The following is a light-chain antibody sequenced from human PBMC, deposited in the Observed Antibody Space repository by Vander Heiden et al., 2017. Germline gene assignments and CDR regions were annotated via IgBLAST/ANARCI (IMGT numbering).Light chain of an antibody. Sequence: DIQMTQSPSTMSASVGDRVTITCRARQSVNNWLAWYQQKPGKVPKLLIHDVSILKSGVPSRFSGSASGTEFSLTISSLQPDDFATYYCQQMTTFGQGTKLEI. CDR2: DVS. CDR1: QSVNNW. V-gene: IGKV1-5*01. CDR3: QQMTT. J-gene: IGKJ2*01.